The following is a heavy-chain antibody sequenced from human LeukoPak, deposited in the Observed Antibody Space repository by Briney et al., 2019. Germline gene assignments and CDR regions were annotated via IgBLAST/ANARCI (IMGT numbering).Heavy chain of an antibody. V-gene: IGHV3-33*06. CDR3: AKRDDHNCHSMDV. CDR1: GFTFRNYG. J-gene: IGHJ6*03. CDR2: IWYDGTNK. D-gene: IGHD5-24*01. Sequence: GGSLRLSCAASGFTFRNYGMHWVRQAPGKGLEWVAVIWYDGTNKYYADSVRGRFTISRDNSKNTLYLQMNSLRAEDTAVYYCAKRDDHNCHSMDVWGKGTTVTVSS.